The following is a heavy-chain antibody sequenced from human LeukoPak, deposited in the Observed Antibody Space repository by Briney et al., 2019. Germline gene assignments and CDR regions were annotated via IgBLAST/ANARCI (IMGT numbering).Heavy chain of an antibody. Sequence: GGSLRLSCAASGFTFSSYGMHWVRQAPGKGLEWVAFIRYDGSNKYYADSVKGRFTISRDNSKNTLYLQMNSLRAEDTAVYYCAKAGKGVTGTTADWGQGTLVTVSS. CDR1: GFTFSSYG. V-gene: IGHV3-30*02. D-gene: IGHD1-7*01. CDR2: IRYDGSNK. CDR3: AKAGKGVTGTTAD. J-gene: IGHJ4*02.